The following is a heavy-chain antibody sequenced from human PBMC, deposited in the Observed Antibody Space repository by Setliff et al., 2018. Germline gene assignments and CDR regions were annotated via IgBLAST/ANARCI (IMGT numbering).Heavy chain of an antibody. J-gene: IGHJ4*02. CDR2: INHSGST. CDR1: GESFSNNY. D-gene: IGHD3-3*02. CDR3: ARHLWGRYMAESSDYFDY. V-gene: IGHV4-34*01. Sequence: PSETLSLTCSVYGESFSNNYWSWIRQPPGKGLEWIGEINHSGSTNYIPSLKSRLTISVDTSKNQFSLKLSSVTAADTAVYYCARHLWGRYMAESSDYFDYWGQGSLVTSPQ.